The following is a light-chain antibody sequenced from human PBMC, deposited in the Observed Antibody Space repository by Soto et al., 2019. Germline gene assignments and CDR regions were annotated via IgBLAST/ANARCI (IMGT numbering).Light chain of an antibody. CDR2: EGN. CDR1: SNENGSYNL. V-gene: IGLV2-23*01. CDR3: CSFVGSGTFYV. J-gene: IGLJ1*01. Sequence: QSVLTQPSSVSGTPGQSITISCTGASNENGSYNLVSWYQQHPGKAPKFMIHEGNKRPSGVSHRFSGSMSGNTASLTISGLQAEDVAVYYCCSFVGSGTFYVFGNGTKVTVL.